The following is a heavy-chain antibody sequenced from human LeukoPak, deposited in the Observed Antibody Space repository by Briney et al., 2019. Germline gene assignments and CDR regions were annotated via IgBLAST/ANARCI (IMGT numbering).Heavy chain of an antibody. J-gene: IGHJ6*02. CDR3: ARYSGSYEVNYYYYYGMDV. D-gene: IGHD1-26*01. Sequence: GGSLRLSCEASGFTFSNYDMIWVRQAPGKGLEWVANIKQDGSEKYYVDSVKGRFTISRDNAKNSLYLQMNSLRAEDTAVYYCARYSGSYEVNYYYYYGMDVWGQGTTVTVSS. CDR1: GFTFSNYD. CDR2: IKQDGSEK. V-gene: IGHV3-7*03.